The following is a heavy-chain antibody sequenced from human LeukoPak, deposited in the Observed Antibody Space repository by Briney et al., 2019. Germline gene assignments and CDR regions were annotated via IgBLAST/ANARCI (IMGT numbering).Heavy chain of an antibody. V-gene: IGHV4-34*01. Sequence: SETLSLTCAVYGGSFSGYYWSWIRQPPGKGLEWIGEINHSGSTNYNPSLKSRVTISVDTSKNQFSLKLSYVTAADTAVYYCARVHCSRTSCYRPRGYFDYWGQGTLVTVSS. CDR1: GGSFSGYY. D-gene: IGHD2-2*01. CDR3: ARVHCSRTSCYRPRGYFDY. J-gene: IGHJ4*02. CDR2: INHSGST.